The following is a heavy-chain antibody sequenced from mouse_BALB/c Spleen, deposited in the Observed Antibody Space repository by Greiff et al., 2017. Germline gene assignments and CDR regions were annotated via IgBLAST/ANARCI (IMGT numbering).Heavy chain of an antibody. V-gene: IGHV5-4*02. CDR3: ARDNDWGAMDY. J-gene: IGHJ4*01. Sequence: EVQLKESGGGLVKPGGSLKLSCAASGFTFSDYYMYWVRQTPEKRLEWVATISDGGSYTYYPDSVKGRFTISRDNAKNNLYLQMSSLKSEDTAMYYCARDNDWGAMDYWGQGTSVTVSS. CDR2: ISDGGSYT. CDR1: GFTFSDYY.